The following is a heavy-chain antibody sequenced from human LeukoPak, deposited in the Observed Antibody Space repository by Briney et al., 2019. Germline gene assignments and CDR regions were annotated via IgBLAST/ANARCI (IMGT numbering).Heavy chain of an antibody. CDR1: GGSISNYY. Sequence: PSETLSLTCTVSGGSISNYYWSWIRQPPGKGLEWIGYIYYSGSTNYNPSLKSRVTISVDTSKNQFSLKLSSVTAADTAVYYCARSGYPNPFDYWGQGTLVTVSS. CDR3: ARSGYPNPFDY. J-gene: IGHJ4*02. D-gene: IGHD3-9*01. CDR2: IYYSGST. V-gene: IGHV4-59*01.